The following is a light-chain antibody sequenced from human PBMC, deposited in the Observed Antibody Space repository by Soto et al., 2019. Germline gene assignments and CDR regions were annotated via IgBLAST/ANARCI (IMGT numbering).Light chain of an antibody. CDR2: DAS. Sequence: DIQMTQSPSSLSASVRDRVTITCRASQSISSFLIWYQQKPGKVPNLLIYDASTLQSGVPSRFSGSGSGTDFTLTISSLQPEDFATYYCQQSYSTPAITFGQGTRLEI. CDR3: QQSYSTPAIT. V-gene: IGKV1-39*01. J-gene: IGKJ5*01. CDR1: QSISSF.